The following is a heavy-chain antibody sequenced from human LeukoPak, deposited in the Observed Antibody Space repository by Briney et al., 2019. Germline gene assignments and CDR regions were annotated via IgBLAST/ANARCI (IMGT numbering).Heavy chain of an antibody. V-gene: IGHV1-18*01. CDR3: ARDSGRNDY. Sequence: ASVKVSCKASGYTFTSYGISWVRQAPGQGLEWMGWISAYNGNTNYAQKFQGRVTITADESTSTAYMELSSLRSEDTAVYYCARDSGRNDYWGQGTLVTVSS. CDR2: ISAYNGNT. D-gene: IGHD3-10*01. J-gene: IGHJ4*02. CDR1: GYTFTSYG.